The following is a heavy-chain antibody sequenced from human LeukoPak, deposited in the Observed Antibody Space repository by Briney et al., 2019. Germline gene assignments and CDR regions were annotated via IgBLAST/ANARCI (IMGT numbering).Heavy chain of an antibody. V-gene: IGHV4-34*01. CDR1: GVPFSNYY. CDR2: INHSGYT. D-gene: IGHD6-19*01. CDR3: TRAVAGHPD. J-gene: IGHJ4*02. Sequence: SETLSLTCAVAGVPFSNYYWSWVRQSPRQGLEWIGEINHSGYTNYNPSLKSRVTMSIDTSKNQFSLILTSVTAADAGVYYCTRAVAGHPDWGQGTLVTVSS.